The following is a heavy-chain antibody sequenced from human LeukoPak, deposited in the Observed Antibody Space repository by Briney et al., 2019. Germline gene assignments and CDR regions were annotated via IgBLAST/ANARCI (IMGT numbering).Heavy chain of an antibody. Sequence: PGGSLRLSCAASGFTFSSYAMSWVRQAPGKGLEWVSDINGSGASTYYADSVKGRFTISRDNAKNTLYLQMNSLRAEDTAVYYCARDQGYSALWGQGTLVTVSS. CDR2: INGSGAST. D-gene: IGHD2-21*01. V-gene: IGHV3-23*01. CDR1: GFTFSSYA. CDR3: ARDQGYSAL. J-gene: IGHJ4*02.